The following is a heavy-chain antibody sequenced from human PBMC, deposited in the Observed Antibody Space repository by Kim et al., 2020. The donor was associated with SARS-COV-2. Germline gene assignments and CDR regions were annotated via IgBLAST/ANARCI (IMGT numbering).Heavy chain of an antibody. J-gene: IGHJ3*02. CDR3: ARWNARYYDFWSGGIKAFDI. CDR1: GYTFTSYD. CDR2: MNPNSGNT. D-gene: IGHD3-3*01. V-gene: IGHV1-8*01. Sequence: ASVKVSCKASGYTFTSYDINWVRQATGQGLEWMGWMNPNSGNTGYAQKFQGRVTMTRNTSISTAYMELSSLRSEDTAVYYCARWNARYYDFWSGGIKAFDIWGQGTMVTVSS.